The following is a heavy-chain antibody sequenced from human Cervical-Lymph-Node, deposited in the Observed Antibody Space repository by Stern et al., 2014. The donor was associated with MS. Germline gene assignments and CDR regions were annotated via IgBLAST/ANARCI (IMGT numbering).Heavy chain of an antibody. Sequence: QLVESGGGLVQPGRSLRLSCAASGFTFGDFAMHWVRQAPGKGLEWVSRISWNSDTIGYADSVKGRFTVSRDNAKNSLHLQMNSLRAEDTAFYYCARAFGTSSGFHYDLWGQGTLVTVSS. D-gene: IGHD6-6*01. CDR1: GFTFGDFA. J-gene: IGHJ5*02. CDR2: ISWNSDTI. V-gene: IGHV3-9*01. CDR3: ARAFGTSSGFHYDL.